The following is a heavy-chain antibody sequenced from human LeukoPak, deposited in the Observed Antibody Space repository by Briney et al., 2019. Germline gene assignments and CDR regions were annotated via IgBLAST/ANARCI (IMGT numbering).Heavy chain of an antibody. J-gene: IGHJ4*02. V-gene: IGHV3-30*02. CDR2: IRYGGSNK. D-gene: IGHD4-23*01. CDR3: AKDRRDPVALDY. Sequence: GGSLRLSCAASGFTFSTYWMSWVRQAPGKGLEWVAFIRYGGSNKYYADSVKGRFTISRDNSKNTLYLQMNSLRAEDTAVYYCAKDRRDPVALDYWGQGTLVTVSS. CDR1: GFTFSTYW.